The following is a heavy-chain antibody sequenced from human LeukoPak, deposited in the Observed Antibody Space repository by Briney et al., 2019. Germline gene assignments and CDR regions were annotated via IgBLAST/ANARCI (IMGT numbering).Heavy chain of an antibody. Sequence: SETLSLTCAVYGGSFSGYYWSWIRQPPGKGLEWIGEISHSGSTNYNPSLKSRVTISVDTSKNQFSLKLSSVTAADTAVYYCARVPSGDFWSGYWFDYWGQGTLVTVSS. D-gene: IGHD3-3*01. CDR3: ARVPSGDFWSGYWFDY. V-gene: IGHV4-34*01. J-gene: IGHJ4*02. CDR2: ISHSGST. CDR1: GGSFSGYY.